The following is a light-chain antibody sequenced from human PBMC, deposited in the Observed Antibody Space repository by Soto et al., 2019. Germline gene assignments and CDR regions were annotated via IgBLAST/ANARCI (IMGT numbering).Light chain of an antibody. V-gene: IGLV1-44*01. CDR2: SNA. Sequence: VLTQPPSASGTPGQRVTISCSGSSSNIGSNTVNWYQQLPGTAPKLLVYSNAHRPSGVPDRFSGSKSGTSASLAISGLQSEDEADYHCAAWDDSLDVYVFGTGTKVTDL. CDR1: SSNIGSNT. CDR3: AAWDDSLDVYV. J-gene: IGLJ1*01.